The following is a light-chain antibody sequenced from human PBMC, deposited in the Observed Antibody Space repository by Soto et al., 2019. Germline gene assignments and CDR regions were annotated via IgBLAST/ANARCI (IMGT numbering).Light chain of an antibody. Sequence: DIQMTQSPSTLSASVGDRVTITCRASQSVTGWLAWYQQKPGEAPKLLIYDASTLASGVPSRFSGSGSVTQFTLTISSLQPDDSATYYCQQYHSYSPYTFGQGTTLEIK. CDR3: QQYHSYSPYT. CDR1: QSVTGW. V-gene: IGKV1-5*01. J-gene: IGKJ2*01. CDR2: DAS.